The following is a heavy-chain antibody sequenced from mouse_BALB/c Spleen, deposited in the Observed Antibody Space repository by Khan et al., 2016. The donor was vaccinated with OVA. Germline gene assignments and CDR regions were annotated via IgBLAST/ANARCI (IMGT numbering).Heavy chain of an antibody. J-gene: IGHJ1*01. CDR1: GFNIKDTY. D-gene: IGHD1-1*01. Sequence: EVQLQQSGAELVKPGASVKLSCTASGFNIKDTYLHWVKQRPEQGLEWIGRIAPANGNTQYDPKFQGKATLTSDTSSNTAYLQITILPSEATAVYYCAPPSYYPRYFEVWGAGTTVTVSS. V-gene: IGHV14-3*02. CDR3: APPSYYPRYFEV. CDR2: IAPANGNT.